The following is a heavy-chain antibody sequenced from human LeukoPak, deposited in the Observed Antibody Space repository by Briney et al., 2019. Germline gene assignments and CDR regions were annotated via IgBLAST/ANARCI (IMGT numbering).Heavy chain of an antibody. CDR1: SGSISSYY. CDR2: VDYSGCP. J-gene: IGHJ4*02. Sequence: SETLSLTCTVSSGSISSYYWSWIRQPPGKGLEWIGFVDYSGCPYYNLSLKSRVTISVDTSKNQFSLRLRSVTAADTAVYYCARHGVSWTFDYWGQGTLVTVSS. D-gene: IGHD6-13*01. V-gene: IGHV4-59*08. CDR3: ARHGVSWTFDY.